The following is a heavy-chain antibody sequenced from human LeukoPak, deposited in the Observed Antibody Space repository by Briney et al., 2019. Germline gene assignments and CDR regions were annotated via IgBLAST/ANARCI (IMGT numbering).Heavy chain of an antibody. Sequence: GGSLRLSCAVSGITLSNYGMSWVRQAPGKGLEWVANMKEDESEEYYVDSVRGRFTISRDNAKNSLYLQMNSLRGEDTAVYYCARDRSAWYRKDAFDIWGQGTMVTVSS. CDR2: MKEDESEE. J-gene: IGHJ3*02. D-gene: IGHD6-13*01. V-gene: IGHV3-7*01. CDR1: GITLSNYG. CDR3: ARDRSAWYRKDAFDI.